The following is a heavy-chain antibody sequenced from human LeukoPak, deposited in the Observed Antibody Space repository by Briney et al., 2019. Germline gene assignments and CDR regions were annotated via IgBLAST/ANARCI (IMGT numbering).Heavy chain of an antibody. CDR2: ISGSGGST. J-gene: IGHJ4*02. V-gene: IGHV3-23*01. CDR3: AKDLYYYDSSGYFDY. Sequence: GGSLRLSCAASGFTFSSYDMSWVRQAPGKGLEWVSAISGSGGSTYYADSVKGRFTISRDNSKNTLYLQMNSLRAEDTAVYYCAKDLYYYDSSGYFDYWGQGTLVTASS. CDR1: GFTFSSYD. D-gene: IGHD3-22*01.